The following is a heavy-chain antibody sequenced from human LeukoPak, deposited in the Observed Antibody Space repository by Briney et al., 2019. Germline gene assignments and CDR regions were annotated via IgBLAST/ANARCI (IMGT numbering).Heavy chain of an antibody. V-gene: IGHV4-4*07. J-gene: IGHJ6*03. Sequence: SETLSLTCAVYGGSFSGYYWSWIRQPAGKGLEWIGRIYNSGSTNYNPSLKSRVTISVDTSKNQFSLKLSSVTAADTAVYYCARDGWYSSGWHYYYYYMDVWGKGTTVTISS. CDR3: ARDGWYSSGWHYYYYYMDV. D-gene: IGHD6-19*01. CDR1: GGSFSGYY. CDR2: IYNSGST.